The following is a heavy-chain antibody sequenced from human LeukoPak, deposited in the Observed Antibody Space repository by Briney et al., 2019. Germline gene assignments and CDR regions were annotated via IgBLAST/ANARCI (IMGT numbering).Heavy chain of an antibody. D-gene: IGHD6-13*01. CDR3: ARGIIPADGAGPADY. Sequence: GGSLRLSCAASGFIFSNYWMSWVRQAPGKGLEWVANIKVDGSEKHYVDSVKGRFTISRDNPKNSLHLQMNSLRAEDSAVYYCARGIIPADGAGPADYWGQGTLVTVSS. V-gene: IGHV3-7*01. J-gene: IGHJ4*02. CDR1: GFIFSNYW. CDR2: IKVDGSEK.